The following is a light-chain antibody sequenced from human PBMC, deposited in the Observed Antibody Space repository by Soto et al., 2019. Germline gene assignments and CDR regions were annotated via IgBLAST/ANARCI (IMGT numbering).Light chain of an antibody. CDR1: SSDVGGYNY. CDR3: QSYDSSLSGSV. CDR2: EVS. Sequence: QSALTQPASVSGSPGQSITISCTGSSSDVGGYNYVSWYQQHPDKAPKLMIYEVSNRPSGVPDRFSGSKSGTSASLAITGLQAEDEADYYCQSYDSSLSGSVFGGGTKLTVL. V-gene: IGLV2-14*01. J-gene: IGLJ2*01.